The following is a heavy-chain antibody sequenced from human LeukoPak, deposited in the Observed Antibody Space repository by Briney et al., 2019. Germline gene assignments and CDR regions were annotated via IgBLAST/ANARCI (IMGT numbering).Heavy chain of an antibody. V-gene: IGHV3-23*01. CDR3: AKRGNPAVGHHYLDV. D-gene: IGHD2-2*01. CDR1: GFTFSSYD. J-gene: IGHJ6*03. CDR2: ITLSGGST. Sequence: GGSLRLSCAASGFTFSSYDMSWVRQAPGKGLEWVSSITLSGGSTFYADSVKGRFTISRDNSKNTLYLQMNSLGAEDTAVYYCAKRGNPAVGHHYLDVWGERTTVSVSS.